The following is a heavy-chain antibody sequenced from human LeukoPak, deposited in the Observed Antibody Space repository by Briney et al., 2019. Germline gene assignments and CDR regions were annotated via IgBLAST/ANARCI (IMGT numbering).Heavy chain of an antibody. D-gene: IGHD6-13*01. J-gene: IGHJ4*02. CDR3: ARHEAAAGIGYFDY. CDR2: IYTSGST. CDR1: GGSISSYY. V-gene: IGHV4-4*09. Sequence: SETLSLTCTVYGGSISSYYWSWMRQPPGKGLEWIGYIYTSGSTNYNPSLKSRVTISVDTPKNQFSLKLSSVTAADTAVYYCARHEAAAGIGYFDYWGQGTLVTVSS.